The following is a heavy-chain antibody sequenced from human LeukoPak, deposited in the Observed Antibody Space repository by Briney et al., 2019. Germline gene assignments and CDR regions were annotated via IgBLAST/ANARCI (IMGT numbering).Heavy chain of an antibody. CDR3: ARGGSPIFGVVTYDY. CDR2: MNPNSGNT. D-gene: IGHD3-3*01. J-gene: IGHJ4*02. V-gene: IGHV1-8*01. CDR1: GYTFTSYD. Sequence: ASVKVSCKASGYTFTSYDINWVRQATGQGLEWMGWMNPNSGNTGYAQKFQGRVTMTRNTSISTAYMELSSLRSEDTAVYHCARGGSPIFGVVTYDYWGQGTLVTVSS.